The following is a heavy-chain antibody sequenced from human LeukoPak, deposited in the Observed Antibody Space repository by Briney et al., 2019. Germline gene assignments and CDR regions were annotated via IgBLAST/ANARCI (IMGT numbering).Heavy chain of an antibody. D-gene: IGHD6-19*01. J-gene: IGHJ4*02. CDR3: ARHGYSSGWYFDY. Sequence: ASVKVSCKASGYTFTNYGISWVRQAPGQGLEWMGWISAYNGNTNYAEKLQGRVTMTTDTSTSTAYMELRSLKYDETAVYYCARHGYSSGWYFDYWGQGTLVTVSS. CDR1: GYTFTNYG. CDR2: ISAYNGNT. V-gene: IGHV1-18*01.